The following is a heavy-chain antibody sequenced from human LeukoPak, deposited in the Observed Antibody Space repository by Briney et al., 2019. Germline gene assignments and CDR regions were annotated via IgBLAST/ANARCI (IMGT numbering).Heavy chain of an antibody. D-gene: IGHD3-22*01. J-gene: IGHJ4*02. CDR1: GFTFSTYN. Sequence: GGSLRLSCAASGFTFSTYNMNWVRQAPGKGLEWVAYITLSSTAIYYADSVRGRFTISRDNAKNSLYLQMNSLRSEDTALYYCAKDMYYYDSSGYPSIDYWGQGTLVTVSS. CDR3: AKDMYYYDSSGYPSIDY. V-gene: IGHV3-48*01. CDR2: ITLSSTAI.